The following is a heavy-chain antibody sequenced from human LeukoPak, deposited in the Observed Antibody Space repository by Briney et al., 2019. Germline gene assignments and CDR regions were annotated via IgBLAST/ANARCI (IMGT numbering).Heavy chain of an antibody. J-gene: IGHJ5*02. CDR2: INTNTGDP. Sequence: ASVKVSCKASGYTFTNYAMNWVRQAPGQGLEWMGWINTNTGDPTYAQGFTGRFVFSLDTSVSTAYLQIFSLKAEDTAVYYCARELFSLDPWGQGTLVTVSS. CDR1: GYTFTNYA. CDR3: ARELFSLDP. V-gene: IGHV7-4-1*01. D-gene: IGHD3-3*02.